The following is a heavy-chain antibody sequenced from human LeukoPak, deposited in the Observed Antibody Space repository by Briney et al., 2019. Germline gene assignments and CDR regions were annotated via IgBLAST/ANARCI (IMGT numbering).Heavy chain of an antibody. CDR3: ARDYYDSSGYTLRAN. D-gene: IGHD3-22*01. CDR1: GFSFSDYY. V-gene: IGHV3-11*04. J-gene: IGHJ4*02. CDR2: ISGSGGST. Sequence: GGSLRLSCTASGFSFSDYYMSWIRQAPGKGLEWVSAISGSGGSTYYADSVKGRFTISRDNAKNSLYLQMNSLRAEDTAVYYCARDYYDSSGYTLRANWGQGTLVTVSS.